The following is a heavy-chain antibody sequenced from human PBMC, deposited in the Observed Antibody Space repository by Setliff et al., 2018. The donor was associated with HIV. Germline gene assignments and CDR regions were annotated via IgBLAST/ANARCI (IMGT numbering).Heavy chain of an antibody. J-gene: IGHJ1*01. CDR1: GGSINSDNYY. D-gene: IGHD2-21*02. Sequence: SETLSLTCSVSGGSINSDNYYWGWIRQALGKGLEWIGSIYYSGTTYYNPSLRGRVTISVDRSRNQFSLTLNSVTAADTATYYCASRGIVVVTMSMPDEFFVHWGHGTLVTVSS. CDR2: IYYSGTT. CDR3: ASRGIVVVTMSMPDEFFVH. V-gene: IGHV4-39*01.